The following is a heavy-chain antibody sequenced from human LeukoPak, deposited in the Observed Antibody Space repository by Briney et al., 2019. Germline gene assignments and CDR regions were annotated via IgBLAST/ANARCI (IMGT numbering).Heavy chain of an antibody. J-gene: IGHJ5*02. CDR1: GGSFSGYY. Sequence: SETLSLTCAVYGGSFSGYYWSWIRQPPGKGLERIGEINHSGSTNYNPSLKSRVTISVDTSKNQFSLKLSSVTAADTAVYYCARGYKRGPNWFDPWGQGTLVTVSS. D-gene: IGHD1-1*01. CDR3: ARGYKRGPNWFDP. CDR2: INHSGST. V-gene: IGHV4-34*01.